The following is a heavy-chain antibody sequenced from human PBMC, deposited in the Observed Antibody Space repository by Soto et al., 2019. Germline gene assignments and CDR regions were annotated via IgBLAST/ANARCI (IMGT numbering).Heavy chain of an antibody. V-gene: IGHV3-23*01. J-gene: IGHJ6*02. Sequence: PVGSLRLSCAASGFTFSSYAMSWVRQAPGKGLEWVSAISGSGGSTYYADSVKGRFTISRDNSKNTLYLQMNSLRAEDTAVYYCAKGDYDFWSGYSGYYYGMDVWGQGTTVTVSS. CDR1: GFTFSSYA. CDR2: ISGSGGST. CDR3: AKGDYDFWSGYSGYYYGMDV. D-gene: IGHD3-3*01.